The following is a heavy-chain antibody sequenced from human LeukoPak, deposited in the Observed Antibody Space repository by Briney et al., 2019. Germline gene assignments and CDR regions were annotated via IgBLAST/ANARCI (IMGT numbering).Heavy chain of an antibody. CDR1: GFTFSSYA. CDR3: AKPREGSGSYYKSFFDS. CDR2: ISGSGGDT. D-gene: IGHD3-10*01. Sequence: GGSLGLSCAASGFTFSSYAMSWVRQAPGKGVEWVSVISGSGGDTNYADSVKGRFTISRDNSKNTLYLQMNTLRAEDTAVYYCAKPREGSGSYYKSFFDSWGQGTLVTVSS. V-gene: IGHV3-23*01. J-gene: IGHJ4*02.